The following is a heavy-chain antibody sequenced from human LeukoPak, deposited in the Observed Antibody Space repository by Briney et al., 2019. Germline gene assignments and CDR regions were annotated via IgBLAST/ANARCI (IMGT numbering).Heavy chain of an antibody. CDR2: ISAYNGNT. V-gene: IGHV1-18*01. CDR3: ARDLGHSGRYYSRNFDY. CDR1: GYTFTSYG. J-gene: IGHJ4*02. D-gene: IGHD3-10*01. Sequence: ASVKVSCKASGYTFTSYGISWVRQARGQGREGRGGISAYNGNTNYAQKLQGRVTMTTDTSTTTAYMELRSLRSDDTAVYYCARDLGHSGRYYSRNFDYWGQGTLVTVSS.